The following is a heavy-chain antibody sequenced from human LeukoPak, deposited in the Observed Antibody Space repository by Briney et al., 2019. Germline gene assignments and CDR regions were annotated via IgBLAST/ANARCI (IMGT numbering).Heavy chain of an antibody. D-gene: IGHD2/OR15-2a*01. V-gene: IGHV3-30*18. CDR2: VSYDGSDK. J-gene: IGHJ4*02. CDR3: AKDATLFFNTYFDS. CDR1: GFIFTNHG. Sequence: GGSLRLSCAASGFIFTNHGLHWVRQAPGKGLERVAVVSYDGSDKYYADSVKGRFTISRDNSKNTLYLQMNSLRTEDTAVYYCAKDATLFFNTYFDSWGQGTLVTVSS.